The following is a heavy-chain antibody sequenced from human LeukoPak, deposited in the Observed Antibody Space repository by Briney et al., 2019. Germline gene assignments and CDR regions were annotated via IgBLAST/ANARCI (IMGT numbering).Heavy chain of an antibody. V-gene: IGHV3-11*05. CDR1: GFTFSDYY. CDR2: ISGSSSYT. CDR3: ARDRSSYFDH. J-gene: IGHJ4*02. Sequence: GGSLILSCAASGFTFSDYYMSWIRQAPGKGLEWVSYISGSSSYTNYADSVKGRFTISRDNAKNSLYLQMNSLRAEDTAVYYCARDRSSYFDHWGQGTLVTVSS.